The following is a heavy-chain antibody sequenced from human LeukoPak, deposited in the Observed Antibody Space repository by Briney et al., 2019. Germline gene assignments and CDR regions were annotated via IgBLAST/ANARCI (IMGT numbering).Heavy chain of an antibody. CDR3: VRWDSSHAAMVRGYFDY. Sequence: QTGGSLRLSCAASGFTFSSYWMHWVRQGPGKGLVWVPRINSDGSSTTYADSVKGRFTISRDNAKNTLYLQMNSLRAEDTAVYFCVRWDSSHAAMVRGYFDYWGQGTLVTVSS. D-gene: IGHD3-10*01. CDR1: GFTFSSYW. J-gene: IGHJ4*02. CDR2: INSDGSST. V-gene: IGHV3-74*01.